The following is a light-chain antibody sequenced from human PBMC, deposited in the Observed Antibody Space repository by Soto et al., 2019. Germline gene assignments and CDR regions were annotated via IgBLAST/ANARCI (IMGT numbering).Light chain of an antibody. J-gene: IGKJ1*01. CDR3: QHYVYPQWT. CDR2: GVS. V-gene: IGKV3-20*01. CDR1: QTGSNSY. Sequence: IVLTQSPGTLSLSPGERATLSCRASQTGSNSYLAWYQQKSGQAPRLLIYGVSTRATGIPDRFSGSGSGTEFALIISRLEPEDFAVYICQHYVYPQWTFGPGTKVEIK.